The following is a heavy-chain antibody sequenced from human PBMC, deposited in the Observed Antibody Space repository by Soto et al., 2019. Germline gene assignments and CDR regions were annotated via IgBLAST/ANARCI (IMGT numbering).Heavy chain of an antibody. V-gene: IGHV1-18*01. J-gene: IGHJ4*02. D-gene: IGHD1-26*01. Sequence: QVQLVQSGAEEKKPGATVKVSCKASGYTFTSYGLSWVRQAPGQGLEWMGWISAYNGDTNYAQKFKGRVTVTTDTSTSTAYMELRSLRSDDTAVYYGARVGSYFFGFDYWGQGTLVTVSS. CDR2: ISAYNGDT. CDR1: GYTFTSYG. CDR3: ARVGSYFFGFDY.